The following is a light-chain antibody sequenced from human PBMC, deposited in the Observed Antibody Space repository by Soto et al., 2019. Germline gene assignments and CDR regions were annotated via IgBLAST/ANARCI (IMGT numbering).Light chain of an antibody. CDR3: QQYDSSPRT. V-gene: IGKV3-20*01. CDR2: GAS. Sequence: EIVLTQSPGTLSLSPGERATLSCRASQSVSSIYLAWYQQKPGQAARLLIYGASSRATGIPDRFSGSGSGTDFTLTISRLEPEDFAVYYCQQYDSSPRTFGQGTKVDIK. CDR1: QSVSSIY. J-gene: IGKJ1*01.